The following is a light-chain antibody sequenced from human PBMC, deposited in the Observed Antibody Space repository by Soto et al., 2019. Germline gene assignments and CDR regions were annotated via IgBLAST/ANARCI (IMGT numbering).Light chain of an antibody. J-gene: IGKJ5*01. Sequence: EIQLTQSPSFLSASVGDRVTITCRASQGISTYLAWYQQKPGKAPKLLIYAASTLQSGVPSRFSGSGSGTEFTLTISSLQPEDVAAFYCQQLNSYPITFGQGTRLEIK. CDR3: QQLNSYPIT. V-gene: IGKV1-9*01. CDR2: AAS. CDR1: QGISTY.